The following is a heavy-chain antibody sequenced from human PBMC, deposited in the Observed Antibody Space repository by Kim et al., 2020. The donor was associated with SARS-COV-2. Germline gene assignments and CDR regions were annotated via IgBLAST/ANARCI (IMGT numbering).Heavy chain of an antibody. J-gene: IGHJ6*02. Sequence: SETLSLTCAVYGGSFSGYYWSWIRQPPGKGLEWIGEINHSGSTNYNPSLKSRVTISVDTSKNQFSLKLSSVTAADTAVYYCARVRGGKYYYGSGSYYYYYGMYVWGQGTTVTVSS. V-gene: IGHV4-34*01. CDR3: ARVRGGKYYYGSGSYYYYYGMYV. CDR1: GGSFSGYY. D-gene: IGHD3-10*01. CDR2: INHSGST.